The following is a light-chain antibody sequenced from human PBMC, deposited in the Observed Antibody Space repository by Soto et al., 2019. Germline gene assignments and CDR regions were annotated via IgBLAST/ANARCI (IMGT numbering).Light chain of an antibody. CDR3: SSYTSSSLYV. CDR1: SSDVGGYNY. V-gene: IGLV2-14*01. Sequence: QSALTQPASVSGSPGQSITISCTGTSSDVGGYNYVSWYQQHPGKAPKLMIYDVSNRPSGVSNRLSGSKSGNTASLTISGLHAEDEADYYCSSYTSSSLYVFGTGTKLTVL. J-gene: IGLJ1*01. CDR2: DVS.